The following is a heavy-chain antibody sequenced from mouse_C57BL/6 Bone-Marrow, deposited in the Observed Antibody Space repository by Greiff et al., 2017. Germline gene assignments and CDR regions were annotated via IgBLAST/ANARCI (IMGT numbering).Heavy chain of an antibody. J-gene: IGHJ3*01. CDR1: GYTFTSYF. V-gene: IGHV1-50*01. CDR3: ASDGYFAWFAY. D-gene: IGHD2-3*01. CDR2: IDPSDSYT. Sequence: VQLQQPGAELVKPGASVKLSCKASGYTFTSYFMQWVKQRPGQGLEWIGEIDPSDSYTNYNQKFKGKATLTVDTSSSTAYMQLSSLTSEDSAVYYCASDGYFAWFAYWGQGTLVTVSA.